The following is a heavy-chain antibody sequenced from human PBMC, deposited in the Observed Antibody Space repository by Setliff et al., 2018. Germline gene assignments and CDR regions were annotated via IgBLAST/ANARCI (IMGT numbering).Heavy chain of an antibody. V-gene: IGHV4-39*01. J-gene: IGHJ5*02. CDR3: GRGFSRIEGWGNWFDP. D-gene: IGHD2-15*01. CDR2: IYDSGSS. CDR1: GGSVSNSGFF. Sequence: PSETLSLTCTVSGGSVSNSGFFWGWLRQAPGKGLEWIGNIYDSGSSNYNASLKSRLIITRDTSKNQISLKLTSVTAADTAVYYCGRGFSRIEGWGNWFDPWGQGIWVTVYS.